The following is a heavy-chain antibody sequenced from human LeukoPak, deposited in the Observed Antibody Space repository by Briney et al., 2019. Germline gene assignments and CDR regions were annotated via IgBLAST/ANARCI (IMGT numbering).Heavy chain of an antibody. V-gene: IGHV4-39*07. CDR1: GGSISSSSYY. J-gene: IGHJ4*02. CDR3: ARGGINYGSGSYHFDY. Sequence: PSETLSLTCAVSGGSISSSSYYWGWIRQPPGKGLEWIGSIYYSGSTYYNPSLKSRVTISVDTSKNQFSLKLSSVTAADTAVYYCARGGINYGSGSYHFDYWGQGTLVTVSS. CDR2: IYYSGST. D-gene: IGHD3-10*01.